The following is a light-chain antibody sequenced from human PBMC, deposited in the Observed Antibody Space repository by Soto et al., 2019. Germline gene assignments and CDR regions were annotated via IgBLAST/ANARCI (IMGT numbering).Light chain of an antibody. V-gene: IGKV3-15*01. J-gene: IGKJ1*01. CDR2: GAS. Sequence: IVVTHSAPTLSVSPGEVATLSFRAIQSLSTNLAWYQQKPGQAPRLLIYGASTRATGIPARFSGSGSGTEFTLTISSLEPEDFAVYYCQQRDSWCTFSQGTKEDIK. CDR1: QSLSTN. CDR3: QQRDSWCT.